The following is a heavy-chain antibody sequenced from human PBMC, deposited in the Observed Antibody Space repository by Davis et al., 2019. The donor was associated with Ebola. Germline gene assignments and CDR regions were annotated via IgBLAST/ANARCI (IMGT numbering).Heavy chain of an antibody. CDR2: IYYSGST. CDR1: GGSISSGTYY. J-gene: IGHJ4*02. CDR3: ARGLTYYYDSSGYY. D-gene: IGHD3-22*01. V-gene: IGHV4-39*07. Sequence: SETLSLTCTVSGGSISSGTYYWGWIRQPPGKGLEWIGSIYYSGSTNYNPSLKSRVTISVDTSKNQFSLKLSSVTAADTAVYYCARGLTYYYDSSGYYWGQGTLVTVSS.